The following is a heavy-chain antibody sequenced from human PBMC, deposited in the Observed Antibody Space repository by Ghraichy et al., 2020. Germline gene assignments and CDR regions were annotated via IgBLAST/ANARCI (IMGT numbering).Heavy chain of an antibody. J-gene: IGHJ4*02. Sequence: SVKVSCKASGGTFSSYAISWVRQAPGQGLEWMGGIIPIFGTANYAQKFQGRVTITADESTSTAYMELSSLRSEDTAVYYCARIRRSTVTPPDYWGQGTLVTVSS. V-gene: IGHV1-69*13. CDR1: GGTFSSYA. D-gene: IGHD4-17*01. CDR2: IIPIFGTA. CDR3: ARIRRSTVTPPDY.